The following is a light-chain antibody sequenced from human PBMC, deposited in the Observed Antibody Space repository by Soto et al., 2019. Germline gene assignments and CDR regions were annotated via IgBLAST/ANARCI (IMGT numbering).Light chain of an antibody. CDR3: QQYNNWPPIT. CDR1: QSVSGN. CDR2: GAS. Sequence: PGERATLSCRASQSVSGNLAWYQQKPGQAPRLLIYGASTRATGIPARFSGSGSGTEFTLTISSLQSEDFAVYYCQQYNNWPPITFGQGTRLEIK. J-gene: IGKJ5*01. V-gene: IGKV3-15*01.